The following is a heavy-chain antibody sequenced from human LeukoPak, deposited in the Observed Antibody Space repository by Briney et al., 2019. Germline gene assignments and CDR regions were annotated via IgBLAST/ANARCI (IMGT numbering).Heavy chain of an antibody. Sequence: SETLSLTCTVSGGSISSSSYYWGWIRQPPGKGLEWIGSIYYSGSTYYNPSLKSRVTISVDTSKNQFSLKLSSVTAADTAVYYCARGSEITGSWFDPWGQGTLVTVSS. V-gene: IGHV4-39*01. CDR2: IYYSGST. CDR1: GGSISSSSYY. J-gene: IGHJ5*02. D-gene: IGHD3-10*01. CDR3: ARGSEITGSWFDP.